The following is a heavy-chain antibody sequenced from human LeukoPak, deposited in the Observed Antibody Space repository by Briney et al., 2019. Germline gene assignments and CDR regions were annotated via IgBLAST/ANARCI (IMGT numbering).Heavy chain of an antibody. V-gene: IGHV3-33*06. J-gene: IGHJ4*02. CDR2: IWYDGSNK. Sequence: GSLRLSCAASGFTFSSYGMHWVRQAPGKGLEWVAVIWYDGSNKYYADSVKGRFTISRDNSKNTLYLQMNSLRAEDTAVYYCAKAPYSSSRNYFDYWGQGTLVTVSS. CDR3: AKAPYSSSRNYFDY. D-gene: IGHD6-13*01. CDR1: GFTFSSYG.